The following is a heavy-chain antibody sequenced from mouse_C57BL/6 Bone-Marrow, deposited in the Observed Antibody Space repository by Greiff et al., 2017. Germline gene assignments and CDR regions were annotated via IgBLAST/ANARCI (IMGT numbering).Heavy chain of an antibody. J-gene: IGHJ2*01. Sequence: VQLQQSGAELMKPGASVKLSCKATGYTFTGYWIEWVKQRPGHGLEWIGEILPGRGSTNYNEKFKGKATFTADTSSTTAYMQLSSLTTEDSAIYYCAREGYYGSSYGDYFDYWGQGTTLTVSS. D-gene: IGHD1-1*01. CDR1: GYTFTGYW. V-gene: IGHV1-9*01. CDR3: AREGYYGSSYGDYFDY. CDR2: ILPGRGST.